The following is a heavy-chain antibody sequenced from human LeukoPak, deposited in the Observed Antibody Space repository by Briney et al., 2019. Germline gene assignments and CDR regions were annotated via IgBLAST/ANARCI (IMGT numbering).Heavy chain of an antibody. CDR2: ISYDGSNK. D-gene: IGHD2-2*01. CDR1: GFTFSSYA. CDR3: ARARNIVVVPAATDY. J-gene: IGHJ4*02. Sequence: PGGSLRLSCAASGFTFSSYAMHWVRQAPGKGLEWVAVISYDGSNKYYADSVKGRFTISRDNSKNTLYLQMNSLRAEDTAVYYCARARNIVVVPAATDYWGQGTLVTVSS. V-gene: IGHV3-30-3*01.